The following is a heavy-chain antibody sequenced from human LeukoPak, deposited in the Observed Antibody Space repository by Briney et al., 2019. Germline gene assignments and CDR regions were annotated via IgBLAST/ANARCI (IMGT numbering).Heavy chain of an antibody. CDR2: IYPGDRDT. Sequence: GESLKISCKGYGYSFSIYSIGWVRQMPGKGLEWMGIIYPGDRDTKYSPSFQGHVTISADKSISTAYLQWSSLKASDTAMYYCARLYPDGSATPYFDYWGQGTLVTVSS. CDR3: ARLYPDGSATPYFDY. CDR1: GYSFSIYS. V-gene: IGHV5-51*01. J-gene: IGHJ4*02. D-gene: IGHD3-10*01.